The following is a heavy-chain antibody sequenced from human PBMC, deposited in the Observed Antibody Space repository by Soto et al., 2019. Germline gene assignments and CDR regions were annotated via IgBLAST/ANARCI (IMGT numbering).Heavy chain of an antibody. CDR3: AKGPYGDPDY. CDR2: ISYDGSNK. CDR1: GFTFSDYS. Sequence: PVGALRLSCAASGFTFSDYSMHWVRQAPGKGLEWLAVISYDGSNKYYADSVKGRFTISRDNSKNTLYLQMNSLRAEDTALYYCAKGPYGDPDYWGQGTLVTVSS. V-gene: IGHV3-30-3*01. J-gene: IGHJ4*02. D-gene: IGHD4-17*01.